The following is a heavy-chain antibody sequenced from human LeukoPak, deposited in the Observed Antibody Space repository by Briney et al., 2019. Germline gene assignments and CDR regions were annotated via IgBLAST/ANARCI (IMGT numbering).Heavy chain of an antibody. CDR1: GFTFSSYA. Sequence: GGSLRLSCAASGFTFSSYAMSWVRQAPGKGLEWVSAISGSGGSTYYADSVKGRFTISRDNSKNTLYLQMNSLRAEDTAVYYCAKSDIVVVAATYNYWGQGTLVTVSS. D-gene: IGHD2-15*01. CDR3: AKSDIVVVAATYNY. J-gene: IGHJ4*02. V-gene: IGHV3-23*01. CDR2: ISGSGGST.